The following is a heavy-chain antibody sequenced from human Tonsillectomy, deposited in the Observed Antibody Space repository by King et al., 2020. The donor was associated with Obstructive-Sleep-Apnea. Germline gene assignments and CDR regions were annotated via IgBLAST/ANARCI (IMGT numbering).Heavy chain of an antibody. V-gene: IGHV1-18*04. CDR3: ARDRRPWRSGTLLYGMDV. J-gene: IGHJ6*02. CDR1: GYTFTSYG. Sequence: VQLVESGAEVKKPGASVKVSCKASGYTFTSYGISWVRQAPGQGLEWMGWISAYNGNTNYAQKLQGRVTMTTDTSTSTAYMELRSLRSDDTAVYYCARDRRPWRSGTLLYGMDVWGQGTTVTVSS. D-gene: IGHD3-3*01. CDR2: ISAYNGNT.